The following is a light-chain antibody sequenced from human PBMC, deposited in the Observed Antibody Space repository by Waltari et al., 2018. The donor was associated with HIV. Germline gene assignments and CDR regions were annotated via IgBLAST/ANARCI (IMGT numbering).Light chain of an antibody. CDR2: VVS. Sequence: AIRMTQSPSSISASKGDKVAITCRASQAIDSSLAWYQQKPGGAPKLLIYVVSTLESGVASRVSGSGVGTQFTLTIGCLQPEDFATYYCQQYFNYPFTFGPGTKV. J-gene: IGKJ3*01. V-gene: IGKV1-8*01. CDR3: QQYFNYPFT. CDR1: QAIDSS.